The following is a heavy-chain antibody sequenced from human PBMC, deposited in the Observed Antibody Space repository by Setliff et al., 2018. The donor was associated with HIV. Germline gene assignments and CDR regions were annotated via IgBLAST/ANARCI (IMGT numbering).Heavy chain of an antibody. CDR3: ARGLGSTRFDP. V-gene: IGHV1-69*13. CDR2: VIPIFATT. J-gene: IGHJ5*02. Sequence: ASVKVSCKTSGYTFSSHAISWVRQAPGQGLEWMGGVIPIFATTTYAQQFQGRVTIIADESTSTAYMELRSLRSDDTAVYYCARGLGSTRFDPWGQGTLVTVSS. CDR1: GYTFSSHA. D-gene: IGHD2-2*01.